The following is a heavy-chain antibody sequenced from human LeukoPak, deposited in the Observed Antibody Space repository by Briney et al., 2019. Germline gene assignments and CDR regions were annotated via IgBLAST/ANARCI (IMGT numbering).Heavy chain of an antibody. J-gene: IGHJ4*02. V-gene: IGHV3-23*01. D-gene: IGHD6-19*01. CDR3: AKRLIAVAGLPYDY. CDR2: ISGSGGST. Sequence: GGSLRLSCAASGFTFGSYAMSCVRQAPGKGLEWVSAISGSGGSTYYADSVKGRFTISRDNSKNTLYLQMNSLRAEDTAVYYCAKRLIAVAGLPYDYWGQGTLVTVSS. CDR1: GFTFGSYA.